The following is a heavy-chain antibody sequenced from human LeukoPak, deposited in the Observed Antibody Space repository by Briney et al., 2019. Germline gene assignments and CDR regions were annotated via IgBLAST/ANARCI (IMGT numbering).Heavy chain of an antibody. D-gene: IGHD2-15*01. Sequence: PGGSLRLSCAGPKSIFSDSYISWIRQSPGKGLEWISHMNSSGGVTHYSDSVRGRFTISTDSAKNSVYLQLNSLRADDTAVYFCARGGYCSGYICVITLDFWGPGTQVTVSS. CDR3: ARGGYCSGYICVITLDF. CDR2: MNSSGGVT. V-gene: IGHV3-11*01. J-gene: IGHJ4*02. CDR1: KSIFSDSY.